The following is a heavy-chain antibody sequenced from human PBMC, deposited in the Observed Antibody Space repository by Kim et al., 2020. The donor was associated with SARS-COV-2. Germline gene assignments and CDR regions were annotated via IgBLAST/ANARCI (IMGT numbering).Heavy chain of an antibody. Sequence: GGSLRLSCAASGFTFSTYWMSWVRQAPGKGLEWGANINQDGGEIYYVDAVKGRFTTARDNAKNSLYLQMNSLRAEETAVYYCARGDSSSGDYWGQGTLVTVSS. CDR1: GFTFSTYW. D-gene: IGHD6-13*01. J-gene: IGHJ4*02. CDR2: INQDGGEI. V-gene: IGHV3-7*01. CDR3: ARGDSSSGDY.